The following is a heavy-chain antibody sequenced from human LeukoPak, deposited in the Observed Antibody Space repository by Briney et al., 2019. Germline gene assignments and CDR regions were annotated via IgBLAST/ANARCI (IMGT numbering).Heavy chain of an antibody. Sequence: SETLSLTCTVSNGSISSNTYFWSWIRQPAGKGLEWIGRMSSSGISTYSPSLKSRVTMSVDTSKNEFSLKVSSVTAADTAVYYCARESGMGNWFDPWGQGTLVTVSS. J-gene: IGHJ5*02. CDR2: MSSSGIS. CDR1: NGSISSNTYF. D-gene: IGHD3-10*01. CDR3: ARESGMGNWFDP. V-gene: IGHV4-61*02.